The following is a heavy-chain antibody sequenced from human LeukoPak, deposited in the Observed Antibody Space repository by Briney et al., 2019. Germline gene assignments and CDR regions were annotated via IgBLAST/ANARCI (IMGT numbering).Heavy chain of an antibody. CDR2: VYYIGTT. CDR3: ARTGVSGTYRYFDH. CDR1: GDSISSSGSYF. V-gene: IGHV4-39*01. J-gene: IGHJ4*02. Sequence: SETLSLTCTVSGDSISSSGSYFWVWIRQPPGKGLEWIGNVYYIGTTSFNPSLKSRVTMSVDTSKNQFSLKLTSVTAADTAVYFCARTGVSGTYRYFDHWGPGTWVTASS. D-gene: IGHD1-26*01.